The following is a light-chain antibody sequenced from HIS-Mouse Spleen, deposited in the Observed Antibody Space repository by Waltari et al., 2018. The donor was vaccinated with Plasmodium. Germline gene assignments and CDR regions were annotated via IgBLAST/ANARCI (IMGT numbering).Light chain of an antibody. V-gene: IGKV3-15*01. CDR3: QQYNNWSFT. J-gene: IGKJ3*01. CDR1: QSVSSN. CDR2: GAS. Sequence: EIVITQSPATLSVSQGERATLSCRASQSVSSNLAGYQQKPVQAPRHLIYGASTRATGIPARFSGSGSGTEFTLTISSLQSEDFAVYYCQQYNNWSFTFGPGTKVDIK.